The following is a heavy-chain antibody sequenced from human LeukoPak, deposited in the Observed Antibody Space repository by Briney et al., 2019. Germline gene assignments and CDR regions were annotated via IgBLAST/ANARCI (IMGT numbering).Heavy chain of an antibody. D-gene: IGHD2-2*01. Sequence: SETLSLTCAVCGGSFRGYYWSWIRQPPGKGRECGGEINHSGSTNYNPSLKSRVTISVDTSKNQFSLKLSSVTAADTAVYYCARHSDGRDVVPGTYYAHAMDVWGQGTTVTVSS. CDR1: GGSFRGYY. V-gene: IGHV4-34*01. CDR2: INHSGST. CDR3: ARHSDGRDVVPGTYYAHAMDV. J-gene: IGHJ6*02.